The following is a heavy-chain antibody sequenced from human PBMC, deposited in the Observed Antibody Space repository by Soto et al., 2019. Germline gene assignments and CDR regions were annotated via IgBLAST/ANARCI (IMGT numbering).Heavy chain of an antibody. V-gene: IGHV3-30*09. CDR2: ISYDGRTK. CDR3: SRDRGGFYGSGTSVYNFDY. J-gene: IGHJ4*02. CDR1: GFTFSNYG. D-gene: IGHD3-10*01. Sequence: QVQLVEFGGGVIQPGRSLRLSCAASGFTFSNYGMDWVRQAPGKGPEWVALISYDGRTKYYADSLKGRFAISRDNSNNTLDLQMNSLSAEDTAVYFCSRDRGGFYGSGTSVYNFDYCGPGTLVTVSS.